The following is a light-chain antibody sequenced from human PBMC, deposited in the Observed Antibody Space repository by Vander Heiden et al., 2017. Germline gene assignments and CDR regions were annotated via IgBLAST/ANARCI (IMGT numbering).Light chain of an antibody. CDR3: QQGYSAPPMYS. Sequence: DIQMTQSPSSLSASVGDRVSITCRASQSISKSLNWYQQKPGKAPKLLVYAASTLQSGVPSRFSGSGSGTDFTLTISSLQPADFATYYCQQGYSAPPMYSFGPGTKLEIK. J-gene: IGKJ2*03. V-gene: IGKV1-39*01. CDR2: AAS. CDR1: QSISKS.